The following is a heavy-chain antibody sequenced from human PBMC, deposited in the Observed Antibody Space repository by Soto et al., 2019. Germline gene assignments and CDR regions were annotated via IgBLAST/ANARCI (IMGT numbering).Heavy chain of an antibody. CDR3: ARDPALNRAPQTQDY. CDR2: INAGNGNT. J-gene: IGHJ4*02. CDR1: GYTFTSYA. V-gene: IGHV1-3*01. Sequence: QVQLVQSGAEVKKPGASMKVSCKASGYTFTSYAMHWVRQAPGQRLEWMGWINAGNGNTKYSQKFQGRVTITRDTSASTAYMELSSLRSEDTAVYYCARDPALNRAPQTQDYWGQGTLVTVSS.